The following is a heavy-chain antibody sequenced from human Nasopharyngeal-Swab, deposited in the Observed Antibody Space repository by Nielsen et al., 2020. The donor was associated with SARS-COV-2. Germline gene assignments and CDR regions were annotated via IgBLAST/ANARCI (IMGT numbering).Heavy chain of an antibody. J-gene: IGHJ5*02. D-gene: IGHD3-10*01. CDR1: GYTLTELS. CDR3: ATAPSFGEFYPKNNWFDP. Sequence: ASVKVSCQVSGYTLTELSMHWVRQAPCNGLEWMGGFDPEDGETIYAQKFQGRVTMTEDTSTDTAYMELSSLRSEDTAVYYCATAPSFGEFYPKNNWFDPWGQGTLVTVSS. V-gene: IGHV1-24*01. CDR2: FDPEDGET.